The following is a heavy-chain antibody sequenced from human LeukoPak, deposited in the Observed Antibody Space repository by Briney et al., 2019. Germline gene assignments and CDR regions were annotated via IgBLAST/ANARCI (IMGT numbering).Heavy chain of an antibody. CDR1: GFTFSSYG. Sequence: GGSLRLSCAASGFTFSSYGMHWVRQAPGKGLEWVAVIWYDGSNKYYADSVKGRFTISRDNSKNTLYLQMNSLRAEDTAVYYCARDTGYSSSLVDYWGQGTLVTVSS. V-gene: IGHV3-33*01. CDR3: ARDTGYSSSLVDY. CDR2: IWYDGSNK. D-gene: IGHD6-13*01. J-gene: IGHJ4*02.